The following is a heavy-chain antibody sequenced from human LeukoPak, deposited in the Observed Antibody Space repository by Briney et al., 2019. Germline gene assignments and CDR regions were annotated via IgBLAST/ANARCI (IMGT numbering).Heavy chain of an antibody. V-gene: IGHV4-59*01. CDR3: ARGYSGSLHYFDY. CDR2: IYYSGST. D-gene: IGHD1-26*01. J-gene: IGHJ4*02. Sequence: SETLSLTCTVSGGSIRNYYWSWIRQPPGKGLEWIGYIYYSGSTNYNPSLKSRVTMSVDKSKNQFSLKLSSVTAADTAVYYCARGYSGSLHYFDYWGQGTLVTVSS. CDR1: GGSIRNYY.